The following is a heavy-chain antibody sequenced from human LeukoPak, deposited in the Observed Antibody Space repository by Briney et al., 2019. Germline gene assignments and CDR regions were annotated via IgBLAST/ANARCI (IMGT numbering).Heavy chain of an antibody. D-gene: IGHD3-10*01. CDR3: ATTAIWFGVTSRFDP. J-gene: IGHJ5*02. V-gene: IGHV1-24*01. CDR2: FDPEDGET. Sequence: EASVKVSCXASGGTFSSYAISWVRQAPGKGLEWMGGFDPEDGETIYAQKFQGRVTMTEDTSTDTAYMELSSLRSEDTAVYYCATTAIWFGVTSRFDPWGQGTLVTVSS. CDR1: GGTFSSYA.